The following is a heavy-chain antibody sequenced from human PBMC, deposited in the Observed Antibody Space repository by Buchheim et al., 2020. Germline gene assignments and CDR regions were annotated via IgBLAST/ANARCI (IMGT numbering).Heavy chain of an antibody. CDR3: AKHSIP. D-gene: IGHD2/OR15-2a*01. Sequence: EVYLVESGGGLVQPGGSLRLSCAASGFTFRNYWMNCVRQAPGKGLEWVANINEDGTEKYYVDSVKGRFTISRDNAMSSVYLQMSSLRVEDTAVYYCAKHSIPWGQGT. J-gene: IGHJ5*02. CDR1: GFTFRNYW. V-gene: IGHV3-7*03. CDR2: INEDGTEK.